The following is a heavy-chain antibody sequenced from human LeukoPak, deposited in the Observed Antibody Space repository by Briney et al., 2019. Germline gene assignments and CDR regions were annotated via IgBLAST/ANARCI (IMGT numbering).Heavy chain of an antibody. J-gene: IGHJ4*02. D-gene: IGHD1-26*01. Sequence: GASLRLSCAPSGFTFSSYAMSWVRPAPGKWLEWVAAISGSGGSTYYADSVKGRFTISRDNSKNTLYLQMNSLRAEDTAVYYCAKSSRVGATPFDYWGQGTLVTVSS. CDR2: ISGSGGST. V-gene: IGHV3-23*01. CDR1: GFTFSSYA. CDR3: AKSSRVGATPFDY.